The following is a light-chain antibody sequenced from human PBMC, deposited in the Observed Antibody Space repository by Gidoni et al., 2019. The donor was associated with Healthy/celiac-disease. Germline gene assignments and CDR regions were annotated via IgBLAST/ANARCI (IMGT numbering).Light chain of an antibody. V-gene: IGKV1-5*03. CDR2: KAS. Sequence: DIQMTQSHSTLSASVGERVTITCRASQSISSWLAWYQQKPGKAPKLLIYKASSLESGVPSMFSGSGSGTECTLTISGRQPDDIATYYCQQYGGTFGQGTKLEIK. J-gene: IGKJ2*02. CDR3: QQYGGT. CDR1: QSISSW.